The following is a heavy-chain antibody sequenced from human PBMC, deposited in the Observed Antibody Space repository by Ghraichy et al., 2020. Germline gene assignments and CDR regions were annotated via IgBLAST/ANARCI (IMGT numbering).Heavy chain of an antibody. CDR1: GGSVNTVPYL. V-gene: IGHV4-31*11. J-gene: IGHJ4*02. CDR2: IHSTGST. Sequence: SETLSLTCAVSGGSVNTVPYLWTWIRQHPVTGLEWIGYIHSTGSTYYKPSLKSRVSVSMDTSKNQLSLRLGFVTAADTAVYYFVLEGGDGDCFFTYGAPGVVVTVSS. D-gene: IGHD2-21*02. CDR3: VLEGGDGDCFFTY.